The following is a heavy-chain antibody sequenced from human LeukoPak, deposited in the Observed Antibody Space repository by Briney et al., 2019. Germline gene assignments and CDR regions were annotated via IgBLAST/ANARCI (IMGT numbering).Heavy chain of an antibody. J-gene: IGHJ6*04. CDR2: IDNTEST. Sequence: SETLSLTCTASGASISSYYWSWIRQPPGKGLEWIGYIDNTESTNYNPSLKSRITISVDKSKNQFSLKLSSVTAADTAVYYCARMTYDPHGVDVWGKGTTVTVSS. D-gene: IGHD5-12*01. CDR3: ARMTYDPHGVDV. CDR1: GASISSYY. V-gene: IGHV4-59*01.